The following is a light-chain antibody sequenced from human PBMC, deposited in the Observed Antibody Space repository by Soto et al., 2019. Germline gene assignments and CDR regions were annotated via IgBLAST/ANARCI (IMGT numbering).Light chain of an antibody. CDR2: DVT. CDR1: TRDVGGYNF. CDR3: SSYAGTHIV. J-gene: IGLJ1*01. V-gene: IGLV2-8*01. Sequence: QSALTQPPSRPGPPGQPVTTSCIEPTRDVGGYNFVSWYQQHPGKAPKLMIYDVTKRPSGVPDRFSGSKSGNTASLTVSGLQAEDEADYYCSSYAGTHIVFGTGTKLTVL.